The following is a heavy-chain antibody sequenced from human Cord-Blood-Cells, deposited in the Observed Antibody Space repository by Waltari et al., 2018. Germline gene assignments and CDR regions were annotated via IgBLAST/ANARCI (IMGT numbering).Heavy chain of an antibody. Sequence: QVQLQQWGAGLLQPSETLSLTCAVYGGSFSGYYWSWIRQPPGKGLEWIGEINHSGSTNYNPSLKSRVTISVDTSKNQFSLKLSSVTAADTAVYYCARGLAYYDFWSGYYYFDYWGQGTLVTVSS. CDR3: ARGLAYYDFWSGYYYFDY. CDR2: INHSGST. D-gene: IGHD3-3*01. V-gene: IGHV4-34*01. J-gene: IGHJ4*02. CDR1: GGSFSGYY.